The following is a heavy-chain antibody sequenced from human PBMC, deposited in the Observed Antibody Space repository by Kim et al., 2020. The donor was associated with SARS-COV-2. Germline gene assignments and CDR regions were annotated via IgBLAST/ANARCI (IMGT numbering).Heavy chain of an antibody. J-gene: IGHJ4*02. CDR2: IKGDGSAT. Sequence: GGSLRLSCAASGLAFSSYWMFWVRQPPGKGLLWVSHIKGDGSATVYADSVKGRITVSRDNAKNTLYLQLSTLRAEDTAVYYCATGNNWSFDYWGPGTLVT. D-gene: IGHD1-1*01. CDR3: ATGNNWSFDY. CDR1: GLAFSSYW. V-gene: IGHV3-74*01.